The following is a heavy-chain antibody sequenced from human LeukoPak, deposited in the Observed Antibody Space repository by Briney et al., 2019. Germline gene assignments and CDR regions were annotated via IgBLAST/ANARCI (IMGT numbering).Heavy chain of an antibody. V-gene: IGHV3-33*01. CDR2: IWYDGSKK. CDR1: GFTFSNYG. Sequence: GGSLRLSCAASGFTFSNYGMHWVRQAPGKGLEWVAVIWYDGSKKYYADSVKGRFTISRDDSKNALYLQMNSLRAEDTAVYYCARDYCGTTSCLDYWGQGTLVTVSS. J-gene: IGHJ4*02. D-gene: IGHD2-2*01. CDR3: ARDYCGTTSCLDY.